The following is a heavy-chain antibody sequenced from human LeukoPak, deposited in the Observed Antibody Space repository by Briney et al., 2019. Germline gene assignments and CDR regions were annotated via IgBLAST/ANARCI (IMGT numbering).Heavy chain of an antibody. V-gene: IGHV3-33*01. CDR3: ARGAYCSSTSCYEGLYYYYGMDV. CDR1: GFTFSSYG. Sequence: GRSLRLSCAASGFTFSSYGMHWVRQAPGKGLEWVAVIWYDGSNKYYADSVKGRFTISRDNSKNTLYLQMNSLRAEDTAVYYCARGAYCSSTSCYEGLYYYYGMDVWGQGTTATVSS. J-gene: IGHJ6*02. D-gene: IGHD2-2*01. CDR2: IWYDGSNK.